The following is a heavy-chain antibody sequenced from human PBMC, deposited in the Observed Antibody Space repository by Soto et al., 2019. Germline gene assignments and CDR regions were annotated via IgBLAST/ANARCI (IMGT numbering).Heavy chain of an antibody. J-gene: IGHJ4*02. V-gene: IGHV3-21*01. Sequence: PGGSLRLSCAASGFTFSSYSMNWVRQAPGKGLEWASSISSSSSYIYYADSVKGRFTISRDNAKNSLYLQMNSLRAEDTAVYYCASDDRGTFDYWGQGTLVTVSS. CDR3: ASDDRGTFDY. D-gene: IGHD3-16*01. CDR2: ISSSSSYI. CDR1: GFTFSSYS.